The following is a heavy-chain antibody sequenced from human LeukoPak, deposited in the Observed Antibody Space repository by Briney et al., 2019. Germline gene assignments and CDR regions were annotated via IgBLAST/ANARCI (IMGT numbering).Heavy chain of an antibody. Sequence: SETLSLTCTVSGGSISSYYWSWIRQPAGKGLEWIGRIYTSGSTNYNPSLKSRVTMSVDTSENQFSLKLSSVTAADTAVYYCARANRWDKQDAFDIWGQGTMVTVSS. V-gene: IGHV4-4*07. CDR2: IYTSGST. CDR1: GGSISSYY. CDR3: ARANRWDKQDAFDI. D-gene: IGHD1-26*01. J-gene: IGHJ3*02.